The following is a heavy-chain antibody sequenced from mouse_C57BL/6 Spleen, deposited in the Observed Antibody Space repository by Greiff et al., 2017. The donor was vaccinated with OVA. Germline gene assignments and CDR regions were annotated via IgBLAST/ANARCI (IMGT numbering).Heavy chain of an antibody. CDR1: GFTFSSYA. J-gene: IGHJ4*01. D-gene: IGHD1-1*01. CDR2: ISDGGSYT. CDR3: ARVNYGSSYSYAMDY. V-gene: IGHV5-4*01. Sequence: DVQLVESGGGLVKPGGSLKLSCAASGFTFSSYAMSWVRQTPEKRLEWVATISDGGSYTYYPDNVKGRFTISRDNAKKNLYLQMIHLKSEDTAMYYCARVNYGSSYSYAMDYWGQGTSVTVSS.